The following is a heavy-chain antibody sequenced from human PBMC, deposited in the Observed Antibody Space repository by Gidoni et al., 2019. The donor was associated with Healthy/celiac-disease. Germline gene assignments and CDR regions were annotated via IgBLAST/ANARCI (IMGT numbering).Heavy chain of an antibody. J-gene: IGHJ5*02. Sequence: QITLKESGPTLVKPTQTLTLTFTFSGFSLSTSGVGVGWIRQPPGKALEWLALIYWDDDKRYSPSLKSRLTITKDTSKNQVVLTMTNMDPVDTATYYCAHSLAYDFWSGYYLVWFDPWGQGTLVTVSS. CDR2: IYWDDDK. V-gene: IGHV2-5*02. D-gene: IGHD3-3*01. CDR3: AHSLAYDFWSGYYLVWFDP. CDR1: GFSLSTSGVG.